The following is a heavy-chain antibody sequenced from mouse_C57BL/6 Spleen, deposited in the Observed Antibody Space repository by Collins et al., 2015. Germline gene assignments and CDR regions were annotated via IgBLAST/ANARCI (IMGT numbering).Heavy chain of an antibody. Sequence: DVQLQESGPGLVKPSQSLSLTCSVTGYSITSGYYWNWIRQFPGNKLEWMGYISYDGSNNYNPSLKNRISITRDTSKNQFFLKLNSVTTEDTATYYCARWVYGSSYYFDYWGQGTTLTVSS. D-gene: IGHD1-1*01. CDR2: ISYDGSN. CDR1: GYSITSGYY. V-gene: IGHV3-6*01. CDR3: ARWVYGSSYYFDY. J-gene: IGHJ2*01.